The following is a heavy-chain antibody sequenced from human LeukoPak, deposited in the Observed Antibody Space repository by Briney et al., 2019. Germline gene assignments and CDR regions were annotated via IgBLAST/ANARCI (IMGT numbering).Heavy chain of an antibody. CDR2: INHSGST. Sequence: SETLSLTCAVYGGSFSGYYWSWIRQPPGKGLEWIGEINHSGSTNYNPSLKSRVTISVDASKNQFSLKLSSVTVADTAVYYCARGLGYCSSTSCYRARYFDYWGQGTLVTVSS. J-gene: IGHJ4*02. CDR1: GGSFSGYY. CDR3: ARGLGYCSSTSCYRARYFDY. D-gene: IGHD2-2*02. V-gene: IGHV4-34*01.